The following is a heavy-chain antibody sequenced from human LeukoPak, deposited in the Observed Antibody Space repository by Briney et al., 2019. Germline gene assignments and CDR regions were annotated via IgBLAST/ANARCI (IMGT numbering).Heavy chain of an antibody. CDR1: GFTVSSNY. J-gene: IGHJ4*02. CDR3: AKDLIYYYDSSGPFHY. Sequence: GGSLRLSCAASGFTVSSNYMNWVRQAPGKGLEWVSVIYSGGSAYYADSVKGRFTISRDNSKNTLYLQMNSLRAEDTAVYYCAKDLIYYYDSSGPFHYWGQGTLVTVSS. D-gene: IGHD3-22*01. CDR2: IYSGGSA. V-gene: IGHV3-66*01.